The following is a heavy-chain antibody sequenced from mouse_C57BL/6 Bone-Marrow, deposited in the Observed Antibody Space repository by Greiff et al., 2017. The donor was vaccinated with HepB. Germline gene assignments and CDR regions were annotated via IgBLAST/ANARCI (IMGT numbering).Heavy chain of an antibody. CDR2: IDPEDGDT. D-gene: IGHD1-1*01. Sequence: VQLQQSGAELVRPGASVKLSCTASGFNIKDYYMHWVKQRPEQGLEWIGRIDPEDGDTESAPKFQGKATMTADTSSNTAYLQLSSLTSEDTAVYYCTTDYYGSSSYFDYGGRGTALTVSA. CDR3: TTDYYGSSSYFDY. J-gene: IGHJ2*01. V-gene: IGHV14-1*01. CDR1: GFNIKDYY.